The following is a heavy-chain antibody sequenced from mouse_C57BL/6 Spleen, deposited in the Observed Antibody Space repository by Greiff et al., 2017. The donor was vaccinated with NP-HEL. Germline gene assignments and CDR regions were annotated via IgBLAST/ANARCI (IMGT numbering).Heavy chain of an antibody. CDR2: ISSGSSTI. D-gene: IGHD1-1*01. CDR1: GFTFSDYG. V-gene: IGHV5-17*01. Sequence: EVHLVESGGGLVKPGGSLKLSCAASGFTFSDYGMHWVRQAPEKGLEWVAYISSGSSTINYADTVKGRFTISRDNAKNTLFLQMTSLRSEDTAMYYCARAYYYGSSYLFDYWGQGTTLTVSS. J-gene: IGHJ2*01. CDR3: ARAYYYGSSYLFDY.